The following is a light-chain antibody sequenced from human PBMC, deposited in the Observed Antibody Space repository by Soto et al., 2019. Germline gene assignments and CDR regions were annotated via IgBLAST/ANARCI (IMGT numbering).Light chain of an antibody. CDR3: SSYTSISTRV. CDR2: DVS. Sequence: QSALAQPASVSGSPGQSITISCTGTSSDVGGYNYVSWYQQHPGKAPXXMIXDVSNRPSGVSNRFSGSKSGNTASLTISGLQAEDEADYYCSSYTSISTRVFXGGTKVTVL. J-gene: IGLJ2*01. CDR1: SSDVGGYNY. V-gene: IGLV2-14*01.